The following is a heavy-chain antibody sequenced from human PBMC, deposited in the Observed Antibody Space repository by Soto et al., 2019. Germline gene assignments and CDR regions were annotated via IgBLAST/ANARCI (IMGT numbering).Heavy chain of an antibody. D-gene: IGHD5-12*01. J-gene: IGHJ6*02. CDR1: GFSFTSYW. V-gene: IGHV5-51*01. CDR2: IHPVDSDT. Sequence: PGESLKISCKASGFSFTSYWIAWVRQMPGKGLEWMGVIHPVDSDTRYSPSFQGQVTISADKSITTAYLQWSSLKTSDTAIYYCARVLRSGYLAYFYYDMEVWGQGTTVTVSS. CDR3: ARVLRSGYLAYFYYDMEV.